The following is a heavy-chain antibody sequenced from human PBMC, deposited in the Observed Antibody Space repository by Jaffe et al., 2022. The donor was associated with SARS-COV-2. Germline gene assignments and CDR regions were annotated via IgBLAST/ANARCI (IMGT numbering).Heavy chain of an antibody. CDR2: IYTSGST. D-gene: IGHD5-12*01. V-gene: IGHV4-61*02. J-gene: IGHJ4*02. CDR3: ASGARDGYNSPNFDY. CDR1: GGSISSGSYY. Sequence: QVQLQESGPGLVKPSQTLSLTCTVSGGSISSGSYYWSWIRQPAGKGLEWIGRIYTSGSTNYNPSLKSRVTISVDTSKNQFSLKLSSVTAADTAVYYCASGARDGYNSPNFDYWGQGTLVTVSS.